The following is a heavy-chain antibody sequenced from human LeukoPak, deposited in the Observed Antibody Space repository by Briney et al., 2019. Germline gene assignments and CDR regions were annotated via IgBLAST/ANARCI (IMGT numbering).Heavy chain of an antibody. J-gene: IGHJ4*02. CDR3: ARVLRYFDWLLPDY. D-gene: IGHD3-9*01. Sequence: ASVKVSCKASGGTFSSYAISWVRQAPGQGLEWMGRINPNSGGTNYAQKFQGRVTMTRDTSISTAYMELSRLRSDDTAVYYCARVLRYFDWLLPDYWGQGTLVTVSS. CDR1: GGTFSSYA. CDR2: INPNSGGT. V-gene: IGHV1-2*06.